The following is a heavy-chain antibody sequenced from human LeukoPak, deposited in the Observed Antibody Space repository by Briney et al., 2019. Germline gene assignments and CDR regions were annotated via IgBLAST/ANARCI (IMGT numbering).Heavy chain of an antibody. CDR3: AKDLPLGYWPRTPLVLNYFDP. V-gene: IGHV3-23*01. J-gene: IGHJ5*02. Sequence: GGSLRLSCAASGFTFSSYAMSWVRQAPGKGLEWVSLISASGGSTYYADSMQGRFTVSRDNSKNTLYQQIDSLRAEDTAVYYCAKDLPLGYWPRTPLVLNYFDPWGQGTLVTVSS. CDR1: GFTFSSYA. CDR2: ISASGGST. D-gene: IGHD2-15*01.